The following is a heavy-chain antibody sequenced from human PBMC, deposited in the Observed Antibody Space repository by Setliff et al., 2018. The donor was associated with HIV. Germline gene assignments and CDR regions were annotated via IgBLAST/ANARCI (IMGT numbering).Heavy chain of an antibody. CDR1: GGSITSGGYY. CDR2: IYYSGST. J-gene: IGHJ4*02. V-gene: IGHV4-61*08. CDR3: ARADDFWSGYIPY. Sequence: SETLSLTCTVSGGSITSGGYYWSWIRQHPGKGLEWIGYIYYSGSTNYNPSLKSRVTISVDTSKNQFSLKLSSVTAADTAVCYCARADDFWSGYIPYWGQGTLVTVSS. D-gene: IGHD3-3*01.